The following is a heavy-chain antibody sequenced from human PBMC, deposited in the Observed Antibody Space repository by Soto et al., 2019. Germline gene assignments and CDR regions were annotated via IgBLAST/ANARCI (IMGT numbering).Heavy chain of an antibody. CDR2: IYHSGST. CDR1: GGSISSGGYS. J-gene: IGHJ4*02. D-gene: IGHD3-22*01. CDR3: ARDRGDSSGYYPYYFDY. Sequence: SETLSLTCAVSGGSISSGGYSWSWIRQPPGKGLEWIGYIYHSGSTYYNPSLKSRVTISVDTSKNQFSLKLSSVTAADTAVYYCARDRGDSSGYYPYYFDYWGQGTLVTVSS. V-gene: IGHV4-30-2*05.